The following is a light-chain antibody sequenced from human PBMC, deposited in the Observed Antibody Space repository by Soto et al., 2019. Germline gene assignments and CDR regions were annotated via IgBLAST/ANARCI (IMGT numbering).Light chain of an antibody. CDR1: QAMCTY. CDR3: QQYSSYPWT. CDR2: VAS. Sequence: DIQMTQSPTSLSGSVGDRVTITCRASQAMCTYLAWFQQKPGKAPKSLIYVASRLQSGVPSKFSGSGSGTEFTLTISSLQPEDSATYYCQQYSSYPWTFGQGTKVEVK. J-gene: IGKJ1*01. V-gene: IGKV1-16*02.